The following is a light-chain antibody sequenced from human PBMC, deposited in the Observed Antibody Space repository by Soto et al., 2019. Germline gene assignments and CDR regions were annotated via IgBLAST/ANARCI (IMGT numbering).Light chain of an antibody. J-gene: IGKJ4*01. CDR2: GAS. Sequence: EIVLTQSPATLSLSPGESATLSCSASQSVRSYLAWYQQKPGQAPRLLIYGASSRATGVPARFSGSGSGTDFTLTISSLVPEDCAIYYCQQRSDWPPLTFGGGTKVELK. V-gene: IGKV3-11*01. CDR3: QQRSDWPPLT. CDR1: QSVRSY.